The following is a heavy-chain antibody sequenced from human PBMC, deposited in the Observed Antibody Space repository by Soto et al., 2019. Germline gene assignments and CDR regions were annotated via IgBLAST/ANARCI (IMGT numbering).Heavy chain of an antibody. V-gene: IGHV4-34*01. Sequence: QVQLQQWGAGLLKPSETLSLTCAVYGGSFSDYIWSWIRQPPGEGLEWIGEINHSGSTNYNPSLKSRVTISVDTSKNQFSLNLSSVTAADTAVYFCADGGYLGYWGQGTLVTVSS. D-gene: IGHD5-12*01. CDR1: GGSFSDYI. CDR2: INHSGST. J-gene: IGHJ4*02. CDR3: ADGGYLGY.